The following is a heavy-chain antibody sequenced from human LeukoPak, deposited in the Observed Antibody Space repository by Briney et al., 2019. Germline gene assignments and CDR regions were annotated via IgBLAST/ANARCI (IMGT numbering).Heavy chain of an antibody. CDR3: ARDRYCSSTSCSFYYYYMDV. V-gene: IGHV1-18*01. CDR2: ISAYNGNT. J-gene: IGHJ6*03. D-gene: IGHD2-2*01. CDR1: GYTFTSYG. Sequence: ASVKVSCKASGYTFTSYGISWVRQAPGQGLDWMGWISAYNGNTNYAQKLQGRVTMTTDTSTSTAYMELRSLRSDDTAVYYCARDRYCSSTSCSFYYYYMDVWGKGTTVTVSS.